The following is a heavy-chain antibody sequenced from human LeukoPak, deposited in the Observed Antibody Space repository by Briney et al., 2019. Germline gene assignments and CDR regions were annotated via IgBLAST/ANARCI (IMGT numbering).Heavy chain of an antibody. J-gene: IGHJ3*02. D-gene: IGHD3-16*02. Sequence: PGGSLRHSCAASGFTFSSYWMHWVRQAPGKGLVWVSRLNSDGSSTSYADSVKGRFTISRDNAKNTLYLQMNSLRAEDTAVYYCARDSRDYDYVWGSYRQANDGFDIWGQGTMVTVSS. V-gene: IGHV3-74*01. CDR3: ARDSRDYDYVWGSYRQANDGFDI. CDR1: GFTFSSYW. CDR2: LNSDGSST.